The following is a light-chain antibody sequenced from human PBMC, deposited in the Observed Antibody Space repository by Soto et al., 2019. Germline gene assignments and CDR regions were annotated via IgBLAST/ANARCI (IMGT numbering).Light chain of an antibody. Sequence: DIVMTQSPATLSVSPGERATLSCRTSQSISNKLAWYQQKPGQAPRLLIYSASTRATGIPDRFSGSGSGTEFTLTISSLQSEDFAVYYCQQFNNWPPITVGQVTRLEIK. CDR3: QQFNNWPPIT. CDR1: QSISNK. J-gene: IGKJ5*01. V-gene: IGKV3-15*01. CDR2: SAS.